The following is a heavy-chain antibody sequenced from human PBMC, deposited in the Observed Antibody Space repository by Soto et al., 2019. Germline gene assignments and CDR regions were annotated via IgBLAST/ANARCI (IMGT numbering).Heavy chain of an antibody. D-gene: IGHD2-15*01. CDR3: AKAAATYYCSGGDCYNYYFDS. CDR2: ISYDGSNK. V-gene: IGHV3-30*18. J-gene: IGHJ4*02. CDR1: GLTFSDAW. Sequence: VQLVDSGGGLVNFGGSLRLSCAASGLTFSDAWMSWVRQSPGKGLEWVAVISYDGSNKYYADSVRGRFTISRDNSKNTLYLQMNSLRADDTAVYYCAKAAATYYCSGGDCYNYYFDSWGQGTLVTVSS.